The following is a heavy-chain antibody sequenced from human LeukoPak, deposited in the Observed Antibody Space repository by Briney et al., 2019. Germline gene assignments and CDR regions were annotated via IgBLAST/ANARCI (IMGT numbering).Heavy chain of an antibody. J-gene: IGHJ3*01. CDR3: STPDCSNISCLDVLNV. CDR2: KYYSASA. V-gene: IGHV4-31*03. CDR1: GVSVSDGRYY. D-gene: IGHD2-2*01. Sequence: SETLSLTCSVSGVSVSDGRYYWTCIRQHPGKGLEWIGYKYYSASAKYNPSLKSRLTISIDTTKNQFSLHLSSVTAAATATYYCSTPDCSNISCLDVLNVWGKGTRVTVSS.